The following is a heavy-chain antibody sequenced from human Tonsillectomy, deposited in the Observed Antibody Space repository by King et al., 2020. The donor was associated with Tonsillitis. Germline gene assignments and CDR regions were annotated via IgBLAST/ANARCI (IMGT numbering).Heavy chain of an antibody. CDR3: ARVGFCDTPNCDASPGWFDP. CDR2: IYPSGSN. J-gene: IGHJ5*02. V-gene: IGHV4-61*02. Sequence: QLQESGPGLVKPSQTLSLTCTVSGASIISGSYYWSWIRQPAGKGLEWIGRIYPSGSNNYNPSLKSRVTMSGDTSKNQFSLKLSSVTAADTAVYYCARVGFCDTPNCDASPGWFDPWGQGTLVTVSS. CDR1: GASIISGSYY. D-gene: IGHD2-15*01.